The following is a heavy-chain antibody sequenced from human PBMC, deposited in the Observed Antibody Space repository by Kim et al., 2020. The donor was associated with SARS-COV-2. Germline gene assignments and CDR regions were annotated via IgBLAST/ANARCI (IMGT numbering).Heavy chain of an antibody. Sequence: GGSLRLSCAASGFTFSSYSMNWVRQAPGKGLEWVSSISSSSSYIYYADSVKGRFTISRDNAKNSLYLQMNSLRAEDTAVYYCARDSYGSGSKYNWFDPWGQGTLVTVSS. CDR2: ISSSSSYI. J-gene: IGHJ5*02. CDR3: ARDSYGSGSKYNWFDP. D-gene: IGHD3-10*01. V-gene: IGHV3-21*01. CDR1: GFTFSSYS.